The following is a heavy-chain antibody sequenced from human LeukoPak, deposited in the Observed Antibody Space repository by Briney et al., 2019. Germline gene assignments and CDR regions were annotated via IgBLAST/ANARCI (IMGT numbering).Heavy chain of an antibody. CDR1: GGSFSGYY. V-gene: IGHV4-34*01. Sequence: PSETLSLTCAVYGGSFSGYYWSWIRQPPGKGLEWIGEINHSGSTNYNPSLKSRVTISVDTSKNQFSLKLSSVTAADTAVYYCARGGSIVVVVAAYYFDYWGQGTLVTVSS. CDR3: ARGGSIVVVVAAYYFDY. J-gene: IGHJ4*02. CDR2: INHSGST. D-gene: IGHD2-15*01.